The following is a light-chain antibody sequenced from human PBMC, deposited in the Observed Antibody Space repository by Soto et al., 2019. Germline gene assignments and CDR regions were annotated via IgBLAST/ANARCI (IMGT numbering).Light chain of an antibody. CDR1: SSGVGGYNY. V-gene: IGLV2-14*01. Sequence: QSAPTQPASVSGSPGQSITISCTGTSSGVGGYNYVSWYQQHPDKAPKLMMYDVSNRPSGVSNRFSGSKSGNTASLTISGLQAEDEDDYYCSSYTSSSTLVFGGGTKVTVL. J-gene: IGLJ2*01. CDR2: DVS. CDR3: SSYTSSSTLV.